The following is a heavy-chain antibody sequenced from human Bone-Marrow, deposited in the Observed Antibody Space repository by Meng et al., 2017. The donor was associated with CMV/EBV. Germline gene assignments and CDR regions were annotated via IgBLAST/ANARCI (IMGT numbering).Heavy chain of an antibody. CDR1: GCTFSSYS. D-gene: IGHD2-15*01. Sequence: SGCTFSSYSRNWVRQAPGKGLEWVSSISSSSSYIYYTDSVKGRFTISRDNAKKSLYLQMNSLRAEDTAVYYCARDGAVVVAATIFDYWGQGTLVTVSS. V-gene: IGHV3-21*01. CDR3: ARDGAVVVAATIFDY. J-gene: IGHJ4*02. CDR2: ISSSSSYI.